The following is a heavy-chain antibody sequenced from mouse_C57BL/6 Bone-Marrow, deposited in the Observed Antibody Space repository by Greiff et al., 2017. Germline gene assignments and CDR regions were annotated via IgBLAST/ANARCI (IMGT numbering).Heavy chain of an antibody. V-gene: IGHV5-4*03. CDR3: ARTDGNFLWYAMDY. CDR1: GFTFSSYA. Sequence: EVMLVESGGGLVKPGGSLKLSCAASGFTFSSYAMSWVRQTPEKRLEWVATISDGGSYTYYPDNVKGRFTISRDNAKNNLYLQMSHLKSEDTAMYYCARTDGNFLWYAMDYWGQGTSVTVSS. J-gene: IGHJ4*01. CDR2: ISDGGSYT. D-gene: IGHD2-1*01.